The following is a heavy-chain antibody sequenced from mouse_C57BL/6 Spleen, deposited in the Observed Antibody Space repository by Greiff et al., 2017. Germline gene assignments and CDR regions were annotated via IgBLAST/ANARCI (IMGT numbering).Heavy chain of an antibody. J-gene: IGHJ2*01. V-gene: IGHV1-64*01. CDR1: GYTFTSYW. D-gene: IGHD2-4*01. CDR3: VRTRDYDYDGYFDY. Sequence: QVQLQQPGAELVKPGASVKLSCKASGYTFTSYWMHWVKQRPGKGLEWIGMIPPNSGSTNYNEKFKSKATLTVDKSYSTAYMQLSSLTSEDSAVYYCVRTRDYDYDGYFDYWGQGTTLTVAS. CDR2: IPPNSGST.